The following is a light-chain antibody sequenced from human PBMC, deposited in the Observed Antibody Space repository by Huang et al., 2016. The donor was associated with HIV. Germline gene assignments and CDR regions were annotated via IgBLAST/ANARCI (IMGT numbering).Light chain of an antibody. V-gene: IGKV1-33*01. Sequence: DIQMTQSPSSLSASVGDRVTITCQASQDITNYLNWYQLKPGKAPKLLIYDASNMETGVPSRFSGSGSGTDFTFTISSLQPEDIAAYYCQQYDNLPLTFGGGTTVEIK. J-gene: IGKJ4*01. CDR2: DAS. CDR3: QQYDNLPLT. CDR1: QDITNY.